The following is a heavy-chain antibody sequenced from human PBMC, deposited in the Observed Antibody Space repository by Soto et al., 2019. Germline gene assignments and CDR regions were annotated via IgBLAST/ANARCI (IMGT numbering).Heavy chain of an antibody. CDR2: INPSGGST. J-gene: IGHJ4*02. CDR1: GYTLTNYY. Sequence: AASVKGSCNASGYTLTNYYMHWVRQAPGQGLEWMGIINPSGGSTSYAQKFQGRVTMTRDTSTSTVYRELSSLRSEDTSVYYCARVKNLETFDYRGEGNLVPACS. V-gene: IGHV1-46*01. CDR3: ARVKNLETFDY.